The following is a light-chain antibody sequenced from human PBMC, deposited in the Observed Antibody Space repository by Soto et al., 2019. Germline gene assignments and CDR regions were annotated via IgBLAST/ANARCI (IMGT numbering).Light chain of an antibody. CDR1: QSISYW. Sequence: DIQMTQSPSTLSASVGDRVTITCRASQSISYWLAWYQQKPGKAPNLLIYKASSLESGVPSRFSSSGSGTEFTLPISSLQPDDFATYYRQQYNNYWTFGQGTKVEIK. CDR2: KAS. V-gene: IGKV1-5*03. CDR3: QQYNNYWT. J-gene: IGKJ1*01.